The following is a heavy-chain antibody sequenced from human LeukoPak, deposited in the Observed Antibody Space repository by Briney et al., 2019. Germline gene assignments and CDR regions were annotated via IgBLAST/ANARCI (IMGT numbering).Heavy chain of an antibody. J-gene: IGHJ4*02. D-gene: IGHD6-13*01. CDR2: IIPIFGTT. V-gene: IGHV1-69*13. CDR1: GGTFITYA. Sequence: TVKVSCKASGGTFITYAISWVRQAPGQGLEWMGGIIPIFGTTNFAQKFQGRVTITADESTSTAYMELSSLRSDDTAVYYCAAAGTFEYFDYWGQGTLVTVSS. CDR3: AAAGTFEYFDY.